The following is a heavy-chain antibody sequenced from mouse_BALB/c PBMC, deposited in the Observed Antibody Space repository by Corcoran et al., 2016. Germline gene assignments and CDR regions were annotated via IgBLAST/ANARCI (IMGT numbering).Heavy chain of an antibody. CDR3: AREVPGGYPFDY. D-gene: IGHD2-2*01. CDR1: GYTFTSYV. V-gene: IGHV1S136*01. CDR2: IYPYNDDT. Sequence: EVQLPQSGPELVKHGASVQMYCKASGYTFTSYVMHWVKQKPGQGLEWIGYIYPYNDDTKYNEEFKGKATLTSDKSSSTAYMELNSLTSEDSAVYYCAREVPGGYPFDYWGQGTTLTVSS. J-gene: IGHJ2*01.